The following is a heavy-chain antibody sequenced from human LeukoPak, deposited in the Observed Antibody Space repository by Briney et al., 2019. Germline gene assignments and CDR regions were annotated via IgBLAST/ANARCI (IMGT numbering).Heavy chain of an antibody. CDR3: ARDSDYYDSGGPGAFDI. D-gene: IGHD3-22*01. Sequence: SQTLSLTCTVSGGSISSGGYYWSWIRQHPGKGLEWIGYIYYSGSTYYNPSLKSRVTISVDTSKNQFSLKLSSVTAADTAVYYCARDSDYYDSGGPGAFDIWGQGTMVTVSS. J-gene: IGHJ3*02. V-gene: IGHV4-31*03. CDR1: GGSISSGGYY. CDR2: IYYSGST.